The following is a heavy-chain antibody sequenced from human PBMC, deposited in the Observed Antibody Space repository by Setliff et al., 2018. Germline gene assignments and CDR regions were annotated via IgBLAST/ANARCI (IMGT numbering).Heavy chain of an antibody. D-gene: IGHD2-2*01. CDR2: ISSSGSTI. J-gene: IGHJ3*02. CDR3: ARDGDCSGTSCYGVDAFDI. CDR1: GFTFSSCE. V-gene: IGHV3-48*03. Sequence: GSLRLSCAASGFTFSSCEMNWVRQAPGKGLEWVSYISSSGSTIYYADSVKGRFTISRDNAKNSLYLQMNSLRAEDTAVYYCARDGDCSGTSCYGVDAFDIWGHGTMVTVSS.